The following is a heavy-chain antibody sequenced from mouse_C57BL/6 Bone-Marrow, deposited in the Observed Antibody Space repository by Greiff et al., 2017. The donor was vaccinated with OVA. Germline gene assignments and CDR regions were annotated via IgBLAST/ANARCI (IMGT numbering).Heavy chain of an antibody. D-gene: IGHD1-1*01. Sequence: VQLQQSVAELVRPGASVKLSCTASGFNIKNTYMHWVKQRPGQGLEWIGVIDPSDSYTNYNQKFKGKATLTVDTSSSTAYMQLSSLTSEDSAVYYCAREVFYYYGSSSRYYAMDYWGQGTSVTVSS. CDR3: AREVFYYYGSSSRYYAMDY. CDR1: GFNIKNTY. J-gene: IGHJ4*01. V-gene: IGHV1-59*01. CDR2: IDPSDSYT.